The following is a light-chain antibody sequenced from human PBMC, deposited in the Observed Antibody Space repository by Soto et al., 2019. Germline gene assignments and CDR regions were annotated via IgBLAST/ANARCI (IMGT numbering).Light chain of an antibody. CDR3: QQNYRDTPWT. Sequence: DIQMTQSPSSLSASVGERFTITCLGSQSISRYVNWYQQKPGKAPTLLISAASSLERGVPSRFSGGGSGTDFTLTISSLQPEDFASYHCQQNYRDTPWTFGQGTKVDIK. V-gene: IGKV1-39*01. CDR2: AAS. CDR1: QSISRY. J-gene: IGKJ1*01.